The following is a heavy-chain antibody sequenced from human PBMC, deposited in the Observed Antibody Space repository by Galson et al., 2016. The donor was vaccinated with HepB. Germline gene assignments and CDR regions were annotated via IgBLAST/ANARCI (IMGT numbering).Heavy chain of an antibody. CDR1: GFTFSNYA. CDR2: ISISSTTI. D-gene: IGHD3-9*01. CDR3: ARGASFEEAYTYTSDFYHGMDV. J-gene: IGHJ6*04. V-gene: IGHV3-48*04. Sequence: SLRLSCAASGFTFSNYAMTWVRQAPGKGLEWLSFISISSTTIDYADSVKGRFIVSRDSAKQSLHLQMNSLRADDTSVYYCARGASFEEAYTYTSDFYHGMDVWGKGAAVTVSS.